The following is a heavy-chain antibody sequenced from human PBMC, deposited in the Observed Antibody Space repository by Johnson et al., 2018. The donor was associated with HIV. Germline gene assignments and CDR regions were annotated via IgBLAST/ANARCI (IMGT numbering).Heavy chain of an antibody. CDR2: ISYDGSNK. V-gene: IGHV3-30-3*01. CDR3: ARDILEYSSSVPDAFDI. J-gene: IGHJ3*02. CDR1: GFSFSSYA. D-gene: IGHD6-6*01. Sequence: QVQLVESGGGLVQPGRSLRLSCAASGFSFSSYAMHWVRQAPGKGLEWVAVISYDGSNKYYADSVKGRFTISRDNSKNTLYLQMNSLRAEDTAVYYCARDILEYSSSVPDAFDIWGQGTMVTVSS.